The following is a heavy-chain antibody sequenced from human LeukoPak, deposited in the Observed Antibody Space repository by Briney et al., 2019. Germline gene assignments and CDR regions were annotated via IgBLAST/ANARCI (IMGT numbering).Heavy chain of an antibody. CDR3: ARGHGSFDS. Sequence: PSQTLSLTCTVSGGSLRSGSYYWSWIRQPAGKGLEWIGRIYNRGSTNYNPSLKSRVTMSEDTSKNRFSLKLTSVTAADTAVYYCARGHGSFDSWGQGTLVTVSA. CDR1: GGSLRSGSYY. CDR2: IYNRGST. D-gene: IGHD1-26*01. V-gene: IGHV4-61*02. J-gene: IGHJ4*02.